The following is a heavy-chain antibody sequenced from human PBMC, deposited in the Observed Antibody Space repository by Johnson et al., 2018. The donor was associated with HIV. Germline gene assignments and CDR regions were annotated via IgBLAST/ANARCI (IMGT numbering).Heavy chain of an antibody. V-gene: IGHV3-66*01. CDR1: AFTVSDNY. CDR2: IYTGGST. Sequence: VQLVESGGGLVQPGGSLRLSCAASAFTVSDNYLSWVRQAPGKGLEWVSVIYTGGSTYYADSVTGRFTISRDNSKNTLYLQMNSLRVEDTAVYYCARDHGQLWLLPAFDIWGQGTMVTVSS. CDR3: ARDHGQLWLLPAFDI. J-gene: IGHJ3*02. D-gene: IGHD5-18*01.